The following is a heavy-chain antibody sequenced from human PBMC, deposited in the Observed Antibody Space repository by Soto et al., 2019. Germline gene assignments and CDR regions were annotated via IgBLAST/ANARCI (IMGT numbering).Heavy chain of an antibody. Sequence: QVQLVQSGAEVKKPGASLKDSCKASGYTFTSYAMPWVRQAPGQRIEWMGWINAGNGNTKDSQKFQGRVTITRDTSASTASMELSRLRSEDTGVYYWARSIRFAGDYWGEGTLVTVSS. CDR3: ARSIRFAGDY. CDR2: INAGNGNT. J-gene: IGHJ4*02. V-gene: IGHV1-3*01. D-gene: IGHD3-16*01. CDR1: GYTFTSYA.